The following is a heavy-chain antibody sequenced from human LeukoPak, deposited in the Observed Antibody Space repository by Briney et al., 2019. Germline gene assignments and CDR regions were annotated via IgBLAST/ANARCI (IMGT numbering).Heavy chain of an antibody. V-gene: IGHV3-30*04. CDR1: GFTFSSYA. Sequence: GGSLRLSCAASGFTFSSYAMHWVRQAPGKGLEWVAVISYDGSNKYYADSVKGRFTISRDNSKNTLYLQMNSLRAEDTAVYYCARVGIVLMVYGEYYFDYWGQGTLVTVSS. CDR2: ISYDGSNK. J-gene: IGHJ4*02. D-gene: IGHD2-8*01. CDR3: ARVGIVLMVYGEYYFDY.